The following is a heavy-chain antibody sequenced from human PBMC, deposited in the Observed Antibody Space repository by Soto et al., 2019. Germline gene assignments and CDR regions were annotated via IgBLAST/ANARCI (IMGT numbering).Heavy chain of an antibody. D-gene: IGHD2-2*01. CDR1: NASISSGGYF. V-gene: IGHV4-31*03. J-gene: IGHJ6*02. CDR3: EREWGGYCSSTSCQPYYYYGMEV. CDR2: IYYSGST. Sequence: SETLSHNCTVTNASISSGGYFWSWIRKHPGKGLEWIGYIYYSGSTYYNPSLKSRVTISVDTSKNQFSLKLSSVTAAETDVYYCEREWGGYCSSTSCQPYYYYGMEVWGQGTTVT.